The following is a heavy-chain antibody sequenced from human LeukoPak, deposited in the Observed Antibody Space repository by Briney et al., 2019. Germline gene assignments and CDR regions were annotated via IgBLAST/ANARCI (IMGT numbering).Heavy chain of an antibody. D-gene: IGHD3-22*01. J-gene: IGHJ6*02. CDR1: GGSISSYY. V-gene: IGHV4-4*07. Sequence: PSETLSLTCTVSGGSISSYYWSWIRQPAGKGLEWIGRIYTSGSTNYNPSLKSRVTMSVDTSKNQFSLKLSSVTAADTAVYYCAREGHYAIYDSSLYRVLYYYYYGMDVWGQGTTVTVSS. CDR2: IYTSGST. CDR3: AREGHYAIYDSSLYRVLYYYYYGMDV.